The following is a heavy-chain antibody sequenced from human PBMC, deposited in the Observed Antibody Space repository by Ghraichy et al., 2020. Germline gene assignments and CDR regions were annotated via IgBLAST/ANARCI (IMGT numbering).Heavy chain of an antibody. CDR1: GFTFSSYS. CDR2: ISSSSSYI. J-gene: IGHJ4*02. V-gene: IGHV3-21*01. D-gene: IGHD2/OR15-2a*01. CDR3: ARIPHPSPLLYYFDY. Sequence: GGSLRLSCAASGFTFSSYSMNWVRQAPGKGLEWVSSISSSSSYIYYADSVKGRFTISRDNAKNSLYLQMNSLRAEDTAVYYCARIPHPSPLLYYFDYWGQGTLVTVSS.